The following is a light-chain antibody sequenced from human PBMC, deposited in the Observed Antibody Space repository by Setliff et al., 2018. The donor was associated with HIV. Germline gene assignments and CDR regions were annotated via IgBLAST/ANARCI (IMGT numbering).Light chain of an antibody. CDR3: SSYTITSTPDV. V-gene: IGLV2-14*01. CDR1: RFDVGADNY. J-gene: IGLJ1*01. Sequence: QSALTQPASVSGSPVQSITISCSGTRFDVGADNYVSWYQQHPGKAPKLVIYEVSNRPSGVSNRFSGSKSGNTASLTISGLQAEDEADYFCSSYTITSTPDVFGSGTTVTVL. CDR2: EVS.